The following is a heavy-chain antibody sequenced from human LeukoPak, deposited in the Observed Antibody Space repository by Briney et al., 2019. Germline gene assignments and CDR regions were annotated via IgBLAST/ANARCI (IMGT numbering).Heavy chain of an antibody. V-gene: IGHV5-51*01. CDR2: IYPGDSDT. CDR3: ARRQGYSGYDYSDY. D-gene: IGHD5-12*01. J-gene: IGHJ4*02. Sequence: GESLKISCKGSGYSFTSYWIGWVRQMPGKSLVWMGIIYPGDSDTRYSPSFQGQATPSAAKSISTAYLQWSSLKASDTAMYYCARRQGYSGYDYSDYWGQGTLVTVSS. CDR1: GYSFTSYW.